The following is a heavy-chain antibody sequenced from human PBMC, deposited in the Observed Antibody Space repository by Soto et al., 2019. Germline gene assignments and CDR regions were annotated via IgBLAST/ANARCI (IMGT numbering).Heavy chain of an antibody. CDR2: INHSGST. D-gene: IGHD1-26*01. V-gene: IGHV4-34*01. Sequence: SETLSLTCAVYGGSFSGYYWSWIRQPPGKGLEWIGEINHSGSTNYNPSLKSRVTISVDTSKNQFSLKLSSVTAADTAVYYCARVSGSYSGSYSRLDWFDPWGQGTLVTVSS. CDR1: GGSFSGYY. J-gene: IGHJ5*02. CDR3: ARVSGSYSGSYSRLDWFDP.